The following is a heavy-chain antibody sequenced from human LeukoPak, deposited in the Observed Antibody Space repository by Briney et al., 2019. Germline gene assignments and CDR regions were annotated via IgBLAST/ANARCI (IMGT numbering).Heavy chain of an antibody. Sequence: SETLSLTCAVYGGSFSGYYWSWIRQPPGKGLEWIGEINHSGSTNYNPSLKSRVTISVDTSKNQFSLKLSSVTAADTAVYYCARRVRFSYYFDYWGQGTLVTVSS. D-gene: IGHD3-16*01. V-gene: IGHV4-34*01. CDR3: ARRVRFSYYFDY. CDR1: GGSFSGYY. CDR2: INHSGST. J-gene: IGHJ4*02.